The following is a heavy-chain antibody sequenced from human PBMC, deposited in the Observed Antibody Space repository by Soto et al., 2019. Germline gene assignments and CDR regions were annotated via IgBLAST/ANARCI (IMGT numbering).Heavy chain of an antibody. V-gene: IGHV3-15*01. J-gene: IGHJ4*02. Sequence: GGSLRLSCAASGFTFSNAWMSWVRQAPGKGLEWVGRIKSKTGGGTTDYAAPVKGRFTISRDDSKNTLYLQMNSLKTEDTAVYYCTPGVVPAAINLQYYDILTGYQRGLLWDYWGQGTLVTVSS. CDR3: TPGVVPAAINLQYYDILTGYQRGLLWDY. CDR2: IKSKTGGGTT. D-gene: IGHD3-9*01. CDR1: GFTFSNAW.